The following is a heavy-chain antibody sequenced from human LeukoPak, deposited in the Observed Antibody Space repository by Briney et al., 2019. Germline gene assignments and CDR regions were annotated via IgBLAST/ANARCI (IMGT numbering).Heavy chain of an antibody. CDR3: ARGPSENWNYVVEGSFDP. Sequence: SETLSLTCAVYGGSFSGYYWGWIRQPPGKGLQWIGSINYSGNTNYNPSLKSRVTISVDTSKNQFSLMLTSVTAADTAVYYCARGPSENWNYVVEGSFDPWGQGTLVTVSS. CDR2: INYSGNT. CDR1: GGSFSGYY. D-gene: IGHD1-7*01. J-gene: IGHJ5*02. V-gene: IGHV4-34*01.